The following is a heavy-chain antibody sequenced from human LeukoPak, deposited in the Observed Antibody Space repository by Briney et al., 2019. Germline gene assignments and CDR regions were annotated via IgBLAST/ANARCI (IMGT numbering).Heavy chain of an antibody. Sequence: SETLSLTCAVYGGSFRGYYWSWIRQPPGKGLEWIGEINHSGSTNYNPSLKSRVTISVDTSKNQFSLKLSSVTAADTAVYYCARVLVQGNGYSGYDEPFDYWGQGTLVTVSS. CDR3: ARVLVQGNGYSGYDEPFDY. CDR2: INHSGST. V-gene: IGHV4-34*01. J-gene: IGHJ4*02. D-gene: IGHD5-12*01. CDR1: GGSFRGYY.